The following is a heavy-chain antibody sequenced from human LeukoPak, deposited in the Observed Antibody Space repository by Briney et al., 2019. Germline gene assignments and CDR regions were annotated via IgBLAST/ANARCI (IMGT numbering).Heavy chain of an antibody. V-gene: IGHV3-23*01. Sequence: GGSLRLSCAASGFTFSSSAMSWVRQVPGKGLEWVSGISASGGSTSYADSVRGRFTISRDNSKNTLYLQMNSLRAEDTAVYYCARDFRDYYDSSGPFDYWGQGTLVTVSS. J-gene: IGHJ4*02. CDR3: ARDFRDYYDSSGPFDY. CDR1: GFTFSSSA. CDR2: ISASGGST. D-gene: IGHD3-22*01.